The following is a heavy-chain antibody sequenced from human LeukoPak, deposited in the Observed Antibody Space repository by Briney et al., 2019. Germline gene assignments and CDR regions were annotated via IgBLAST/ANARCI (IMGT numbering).Heavy chain of an antibody. Sequence: GGSLRLSCAASGFTFDDCTMHWVRQAPGKGLEWVSLISWDGGSTYYADSVKGRFTISRDNAKNSLGLQVNSLRAEDTAVYYCARHIKHTNGWYYFDYWGQGTLVTVSS. V-gene: IGHV3-43*01. CDR3: ARHIKHTNGWYYFDY. CDR1: GFTFDDCT. CDR2: ISWDGGST. J-gene: IGHJ4*02. D-gene: IGHD6-19*01.